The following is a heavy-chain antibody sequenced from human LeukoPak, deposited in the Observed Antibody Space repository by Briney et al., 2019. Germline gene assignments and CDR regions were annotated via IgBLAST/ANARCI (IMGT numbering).Heavy chain of an antibody. Sequence: PGGSLRLSCAASGFTFSSYAMSWVRQAPGKGLEWVSAISGSGGSTYYADSVKGRFTVSRDNSKNTLYPQMNSLRAEDTAVYYCAKQGQQLVYYFDYWGQGTLVTVSS. D-gene: IGHD6-13*01. V-gene: IGHV3-23*01. CDR2: ISGSGGST. CDR1: GFTFSSYA. J-gene: IGHJ4*02. CDR3: AKQGQQLVYYFDY.